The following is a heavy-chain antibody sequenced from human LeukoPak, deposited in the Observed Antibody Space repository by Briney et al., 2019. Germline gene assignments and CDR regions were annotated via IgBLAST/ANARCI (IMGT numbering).Heavy chain of an antibody. CDR3: ARDYYGSESDYFDY. CDR1: GFTFSSYT. V-gene: IGHV3-11*01. Sequence: GGSLRLSCAASGFTFSSYTMSWIRQAPGKGLEWVSYISSSGSTIYYADSVKGRFTISRDNAKNSLYLQMNSLRAEDTAVYYCARDYYGSESDYFDYWGQGTLVTVSS. D-gene: IGHD3-10*01. J-gene: IGHJ4*02. CDR2: ISSSGSTI.